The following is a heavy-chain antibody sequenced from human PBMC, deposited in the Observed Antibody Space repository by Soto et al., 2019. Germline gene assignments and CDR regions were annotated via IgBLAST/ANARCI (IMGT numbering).Heavy chain of an antibody. CDR3: ARDHLILPAHDLFYGSDV. D-gene: IGHD2-21*02. J-gene: IGHJ6*02. Sequence: GGSLRLSCEVSGFTFSMYSMSWVRQSPGKGLEWVAKIPQDGVDGHYADSVKGRFIISRDNGKNSLHLQLNNLRAEDTAIYYCARDHLILPAHDLFYGSDVWGRGATVTVSS. CDR1: GFTFSMYS. CDR2: IPQDGVDG. V-gene: IGHV3-7*03.